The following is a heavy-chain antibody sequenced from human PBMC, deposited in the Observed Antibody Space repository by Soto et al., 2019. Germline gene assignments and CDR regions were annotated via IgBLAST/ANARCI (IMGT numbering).Heavy chain of an antibody. D-gene: IGHD3-3*01. CDR3: ARGAVYGTDHYDRGMDV. CDR2: INFFLGKT. J-gene: IGHJ6*02. V-gene: IGHV3-23*01. CDR1: GFNFNGYG. Sequence: EVQLLASGGGLVQPGGSLTLSCAASGFNFNGYGISWVRQSPEKGLEWVASINFFLGKTYYADSVKGRSTISKDDAKDTVYLHLNSLRADDTAIYYCARGAVYGTDHYDRGMDVWGQGSPVTVSS.